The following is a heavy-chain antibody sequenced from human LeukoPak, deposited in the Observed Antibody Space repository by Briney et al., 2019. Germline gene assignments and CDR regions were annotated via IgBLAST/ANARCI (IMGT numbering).Heavy chain of an antibody. CDR2: INPSGGST. V-gene: IGHV1-46*03. CDR3: ARGDRIAAAGY. CDR1: VYTFTSYY. Sequence: ASVNVSCKASVYTFTSYYMHWVRQAPGQGLEWMGIINPSGGSTSYAQKFQGRVTMTRDTSTSTVYMELSSLRSEDTAVYYCARGDRIAAAGYWGQGTLVTVSS. D-gene: IGHD6-25*01. J-gene: IGHJ4*02.